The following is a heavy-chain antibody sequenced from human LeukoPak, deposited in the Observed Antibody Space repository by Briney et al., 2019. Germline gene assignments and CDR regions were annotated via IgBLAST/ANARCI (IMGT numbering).Heavy chain of an antibody. CDR3: ARGSFGEASSYFDY. V-gene: IGHV3-33*01. J-gene: IGHJ4*02. D-gene: IGHD3-10*01. CDR1: GFTLSYYD. Sequence: GGSLRLSCAASGFTLSYYDIQWVRQPPGKGLEWVAVIWYDGSNKYYADSVKGRFTISRDNSKNTLYLQMNSLRAEDTAVYYCARGSFGEASSYFDYWGQRT. CDR2: IWYDGSNK.